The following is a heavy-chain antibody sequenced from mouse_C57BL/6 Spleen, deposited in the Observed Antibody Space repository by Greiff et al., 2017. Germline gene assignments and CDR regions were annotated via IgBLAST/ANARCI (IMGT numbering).Heavy chain of an antibody. CDR2: ISNGGGST. Sequence: EVQLQESGGGLVQPGGSLKLSCAASGFTFSDYYMYWVRQTPVKRLEWVAYISNGGGSTYYPDTVKGRFTISRDNAKNTLYLQMSRLKSEDTAMYYCARQRDSNYFDYWGQGTTLTVSS. V-gene: IGHV5-12*01. J-gene: IGHJ2*01. CDR1: GFTFSDYY. D-gene: IGHD2-5*01. CDR3: ARQRDSNYFDY.